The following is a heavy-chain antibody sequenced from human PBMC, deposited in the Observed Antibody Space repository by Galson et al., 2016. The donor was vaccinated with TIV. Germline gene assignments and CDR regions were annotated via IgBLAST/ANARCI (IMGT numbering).Heavy chain of an antibody. CDR1: GYNFTDYF. CDR2: VDPEDGQT. Sequence: VKVSCKVSGYNFTDYFLHWMQQAPGKSFEWMGHVDPEDGQTKYAPKFQGRITITADTSTDTAYMEFTSLRSEDTAIYFCTTVRLRGSGGMDVWGQGTTVIVSS. J-gene: IGHJ6*02. D-gene: IGHD2-8*01. CDR3: TTVRLRGSGGMDV. V-gene: IGHV1-69-2*01.